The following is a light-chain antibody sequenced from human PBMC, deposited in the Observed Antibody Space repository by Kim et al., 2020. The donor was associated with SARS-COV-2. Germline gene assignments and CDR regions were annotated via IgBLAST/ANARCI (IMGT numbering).Light chain of an antibody. J-gene: IGKJ5*01. Sequence: GEKATLSCRAIQRIGGSLAGYQQKPGQAPRVRIYGEAARATGIPARFRGSGSGTEFTLTISNVQSEDFAVYYCQQYAYWRAFGQGTRLEIK. CDR3: QQYAYWRA. CDR2: GEA. CDR1: QRIGGS. V-gene: IGKV3-15*01.